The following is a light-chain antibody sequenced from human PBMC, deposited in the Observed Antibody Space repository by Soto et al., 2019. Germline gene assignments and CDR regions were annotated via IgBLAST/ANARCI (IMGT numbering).Light chain of an antibody. Sequence: SSPWPPRSVSGCTGQPLTITCTGTISDVGGYIYVSWYQQHPGKAPKLIIYDVTSRPSGVSYRFSGYKSGHTASLTISGLQAEDEDHYNFSSYAAGISYVFGTGTKVT. CDR3: SSYAAGISYV. J-gene: IGLJ1*01. V-gene: IGLV2-14*01. CDR2: DVT. CDR1: ISDVGGYIY.